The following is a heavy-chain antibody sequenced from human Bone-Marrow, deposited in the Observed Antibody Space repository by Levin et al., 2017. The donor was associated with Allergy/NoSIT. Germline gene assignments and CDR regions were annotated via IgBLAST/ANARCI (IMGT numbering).Heavy chain of an antibody. V-gene: IGHV3-33*01. Sequence: GESLKISCAASGFTFSSYGMHWVRQAPGKGLEWVAVIWYDGSNKYYADSVKGRFTISRDNSKNTLYLQMNSLRAEDTAVYYCARDRWPFWSGYYPDWFDPWGQGTLVTVSS. CDR1: GFTFSSYG. J-gene: IGHJ5*02. D-gene: IGHD3-3*01. CDR2: IWYDGSNK. CDR3: ARDRWPFWSGYYPDWFDP.